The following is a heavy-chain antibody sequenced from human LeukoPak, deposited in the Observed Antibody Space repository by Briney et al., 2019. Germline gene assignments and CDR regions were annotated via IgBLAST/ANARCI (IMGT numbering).Heavy chain of an antibody. J-gene: IGHJ4*02. CDR2: ISLSSGTI. Sequence: QSGGSLRLSCAASGFTFSSYSMNWVRQAPGKGLEWISYISLSSGTIYYADSVKGRFTISRDNGKNSLYLQMNSLRDEDTAVYYCARDRGYCSGGSCYTYYFDYWGQGTLVTVPS. CDR1: GFTFSSYS. V-gene: IGHV3-48*02. D-gene: IGHD2-15*01. CDR3: ARDRGYCSGGSCYTYYFDY.